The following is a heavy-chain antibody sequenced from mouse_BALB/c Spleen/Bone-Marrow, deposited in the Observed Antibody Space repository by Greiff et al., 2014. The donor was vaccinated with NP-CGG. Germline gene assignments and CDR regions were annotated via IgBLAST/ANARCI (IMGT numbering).Heavy chain of an antibody. J-gene: IGHJ2*01. D-gene: IGHD2-14*01. V-gene: IGHV1S130*01. CDR1: GYTFTNSW. Sequence: QVQLQQSGSVLVRPGASVKLSCKASGYTFTNSWMHWAKQRPGQGLEWIGEIHPNSGNTNYNEKFEGKATLTVDTSPTTAYVDLSSLTSEDSAVYYCARHHRYAYYFDYWGQGTALTVSS. CDR3: ARHHRYAYYFDY. CDR2: IHPNSGNT.